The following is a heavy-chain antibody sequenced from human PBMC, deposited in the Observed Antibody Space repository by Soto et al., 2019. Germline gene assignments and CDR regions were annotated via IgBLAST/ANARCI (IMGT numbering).Heavy chain of an antibody. CDR2: INHSGST. CDR1: GGSFSGYY. V-gene: IGHV4-34*01. J-gene: IGHJ1*01. D-gene: IGHD1-7*01. Sequence: QVQLQQWGAGLLKPSETLSLTCAVYGGSFSGYYWSWIRQPPGQGPEWIGEINHSGSTNYNPSRKSRVTISVDTSKNQFSLKLSSVTAADAAVYYCAYKLELRYFQHWGQGTLVTVSS. CDR3: AYKLELRYFQH.